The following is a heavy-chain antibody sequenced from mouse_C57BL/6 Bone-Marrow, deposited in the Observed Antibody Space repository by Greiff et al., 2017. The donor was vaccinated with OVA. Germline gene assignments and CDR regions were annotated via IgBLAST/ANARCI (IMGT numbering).Heavy chain of an antibody. J-gene: IGHJ2*01. CDR1: GFTFSDYY. V-gene: IGHV5-12*01. CDR2: ISNGGGST. D-gene: IGHD1-1*01. CDR3: ARRAFHYYGSSYAVYYFDY. Sequence: EVQGVESGGGLVQPGGSLKLSCAASGFTFSDYYMYWVRQTPEKRLEWVAYISNGGGSTYYPDTVTGRFTISRDNAKNTLYLQMRRLKSEDTAMYYCARRAFHYYGSSYAVYYFDYWGQGTTLTVSS.